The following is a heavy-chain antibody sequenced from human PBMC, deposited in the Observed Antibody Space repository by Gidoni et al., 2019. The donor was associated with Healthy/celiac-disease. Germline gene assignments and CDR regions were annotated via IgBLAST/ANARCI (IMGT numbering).Heavy chain of an antibody. Sequence: QVQLQESGPGLVKPSQTLSLTCTVSGGSIRSGGYYWSWIRQHPGKGLEWIGYIYYSGSTYYNPSLKSRVTISVDTSKNQFSLKLSSVTAADTAVYYCARVARQFGESLSYYYYMDVWGKGTTVTVSS. V-gene: IGHV4-31*03. CDR2: IYYSGST. CDR3: ARVARQFGESLSYYYYMDV. J-gene: IGHJ6*03. CDR1: GGSIRSGGYY. D-gene: IGHD3-10*01.